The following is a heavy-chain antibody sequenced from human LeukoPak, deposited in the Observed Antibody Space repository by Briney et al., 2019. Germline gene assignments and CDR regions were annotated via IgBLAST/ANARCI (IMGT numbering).Heavy chain of an antibody. CDR3: AKSGLSRFDY. CDR1: GFTFSSYG. D-gene: IGHD4/OR15-4a*01. CDR2: VSGSGGNT. J-gene: IGHJ4*02. V-gene: IGHV3-23*01. Sequence: GGSLRLSCAASGFTFSSYGMSWVRQAPGKGLEWVSSVSGSGGNTHYADSVKGRFTISRDNSKNTLSLQMNSLRAEDTAVYYCAKSGLSRFDYWGQGTLVTVSS.